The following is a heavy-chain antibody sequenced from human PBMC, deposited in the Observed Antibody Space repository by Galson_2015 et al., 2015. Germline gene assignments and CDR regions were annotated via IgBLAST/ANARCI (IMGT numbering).Heavy chain of an antibody. Sequence: LSLTCTVSGGSISSGDYYWSWVRQPPGKGLEWIGYIYYSGSTYYNPSLKSRVTISVDTSKNQFSLKLSSVTAADTAVYYYARAPLVPGSYYDFWSGTEGFDYWGQGTLVTVSS. CDR2: IYYSGST. V-gene: IGHV4-30-4*01. CDR3: ARAPLVPGSYYDFWSGTEGFDY. J-gene: IGHJ4*02. CDR1: GGSISSGDYY. D-gene: IGHD3-3*01.